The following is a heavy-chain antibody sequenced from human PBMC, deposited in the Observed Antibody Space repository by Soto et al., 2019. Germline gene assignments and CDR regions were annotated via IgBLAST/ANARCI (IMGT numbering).Heavy chain of an antibody. J-gene: IGHJ4*02. D-gene: IGHD1-1*01. V-gene: IGHV4-31*03. CDR3: ASAPWNQREEIDY. CDR1: GGSISSGGYY. CDR2: IYYSGST. Sequence: QVQLQESGPGLVKPSQTLSLTCTVSGGSISSGGYYWSWIRQHPGKVLEWIGYIYYSGSTYYNPSLKSRVTISVDPSKNQFSLKLSSVTAADTAVYYCASAPWNQREEIDYWGQGTLVTVSS.